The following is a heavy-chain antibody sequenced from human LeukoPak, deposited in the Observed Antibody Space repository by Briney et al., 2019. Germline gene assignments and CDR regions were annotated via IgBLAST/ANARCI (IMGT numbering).Heavy chain of an antibody. D-gene: IGHD3-16*01. Sequence: GGSLRLSCVGPESTSIAKALPWAPRAPGKGRKWASGIGGGGVTTYYADSVKGRFTISRDNSKNTLYLQMNSLRADDTAIYYCARNQQLGGHSYYYYGMDVWGQGTTVTVSS. J-gene: IGHJ6*02. CDR1: ESTSIAKA. CDR2: IGGGGVTT. V-gene: IGHV3-23*01. CDR3: ARNQQLGGHSYYYYGMDV.